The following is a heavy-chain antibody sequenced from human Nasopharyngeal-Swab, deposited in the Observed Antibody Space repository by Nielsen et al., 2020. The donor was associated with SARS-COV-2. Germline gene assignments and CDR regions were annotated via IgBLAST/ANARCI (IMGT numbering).Heavy chain of an antibody. V-gene: IGHV4-59*01. CDR1: GGSISSYN. J-gene: IGHJ6*02. Sequence: SETLSLTCTVSGGSISSYNWSWIRQPPGKGLEWIGYIYYSGSTNYNPSLKSRVTISVDTSKNQFSLKLSSVTAADTAVYYCARVAPLSTMVRGVHYGMDVWGQGTTVTVSS. CDR3: ARVAPLSTMVRGVHYGMDV. D-gene: IGHD3-10*01. CDR2: IYYSGST.